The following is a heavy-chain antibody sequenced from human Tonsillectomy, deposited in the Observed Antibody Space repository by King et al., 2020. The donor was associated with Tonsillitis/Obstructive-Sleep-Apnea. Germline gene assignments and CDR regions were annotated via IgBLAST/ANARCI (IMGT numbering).Heavy chain of an antibody. Sequence: QLVQSGAEVKKPGASVKVSCKASGYTFTNYGISWVRQAPGQGLEWMGWISAYNGNTNYAQKLQGRVTMTTDTSTSTAYMELRSLRSDDTAVYYCARVHSYCSSTSCLDYWGQGTLVTVSS. CDR1: GYTFTNYG. V-gene: IGHV1-18*01. CDR3: ARVHSYCSSTSCLDY. CDR2: ISAYNGNT. D-gene: IGHD2-2*01. J-gene: IGHJ4*02.